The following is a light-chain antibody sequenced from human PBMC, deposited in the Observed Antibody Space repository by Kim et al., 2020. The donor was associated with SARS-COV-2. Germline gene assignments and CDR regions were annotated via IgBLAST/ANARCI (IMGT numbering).Light chain of an antibody. Sequence: EILMTQSPDTLSVSPGERATLSCRASQLISINLAWYQQKPGQSPRLVIHDASTRATGVPARFSGSGSGAEFTLTINSLQSEDFAVYYCQHYNHWPTTFGQGTRVEIK. V-gene: IGKV3-15*01. CDR3: QHYNHWPTT. CDR2: DAS. CDR1: QLISIN. J-gene: IGKJ5*01.